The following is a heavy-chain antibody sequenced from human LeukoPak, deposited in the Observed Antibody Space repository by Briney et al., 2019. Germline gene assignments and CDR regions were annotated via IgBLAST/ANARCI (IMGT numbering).Heavy chain of an antibody. V-gene: IGHV3-74*01. J-gene: IGHJ4*02. CDR3: ARSPRGYSFYFDY. CDR1: GFTFSSYW. D-gene: IGHD3-22*01. CDR2: INGDGSSP. Sequence: RSGGSLRLSCAASGFTFSSYWMHWVRQAPGKGLVWVSRINGDGSSPAYADSVKGRFTISRDNAKNTLYLQMNSLTAEDTAVYYCARSPRGYSFYFDYWGQGTLVTVSS.